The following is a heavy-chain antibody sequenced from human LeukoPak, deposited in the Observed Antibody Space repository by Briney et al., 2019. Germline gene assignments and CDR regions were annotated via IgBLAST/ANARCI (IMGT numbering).Heavy chain of an antibody. CDR3: VPYDTSGYLDY. V-gene: IGHV3-7*01. D-gene: IGHD3-22*01. J-gene: IGHJ4*02. CDR1: GFIFSSYW. CDR2: IKQDGSDK. Sequence: GGSLRLSCAASGFIFSSYWMTWVRQAPGKGLEWVANIKQDGSDKYYVDSVKGRFSISRDNAKNTFYLQMNSLTAEDTAVYYCVPYDTSGYLDYWGQGTLVTVSS.